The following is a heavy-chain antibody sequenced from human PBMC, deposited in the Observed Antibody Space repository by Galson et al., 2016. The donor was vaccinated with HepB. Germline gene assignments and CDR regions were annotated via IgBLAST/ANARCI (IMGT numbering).Heavy chain of an antibody. CDR1: GFTFSDYW. V-gene: IGHV3-7*05. CDR3: ARKKYISSSSGVDY. J-gene: IGHJ4*02. CDR2: IKEDGSEE. D-gene: IGHD6-6*01. Sequence: SLRLSCAASGFTFSDYWMAWVRQAPGKGLEWVASIKEDGSEEYYVDSVRGRFTISRDNAKKSLYLQMTSLRAEDAAIYYFARKKYISSSSGVDYWGQGTLVTVSS.